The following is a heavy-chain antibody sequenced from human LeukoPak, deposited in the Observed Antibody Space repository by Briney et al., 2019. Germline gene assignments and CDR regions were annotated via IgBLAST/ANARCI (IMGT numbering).Heavy chain of an antibody. V-gene: IGHV3-23*01. D-gene: IGHD3-10*01. CDR1: GFTFSSYA. CDR2: ISGSGGST. Sequence: GGSLRLSCAASGFTFSSYAMSWVRQAPGKGLEWVSAISGSGGSTYYADSAKGRFTISRDNSKNTLYLQMNSLRAEDTAVYYCAKDRGYYGSGRWGYFDYWGQGTLVTVSS. J-gene: IGHJ4*02. CDR3: AKDRGYYGSGRWGYFDY.